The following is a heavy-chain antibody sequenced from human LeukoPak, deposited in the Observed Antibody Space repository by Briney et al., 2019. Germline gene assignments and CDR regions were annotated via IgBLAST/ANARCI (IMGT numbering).Heavy chain of an antibody. CDR3: ARDGDHNWFDP. J-gene: IGHJ5*02. V-gene: IGHV4-34*01. Sequence: PSETLSLTCAVYGGSFSGYYWSWIRQPPGKGLEWIGEINHSGSTYYNPSLKSRVTISVDTSKNQFSLKLSSVTAADTAVYYCARDGDHNWFDPWGQGTLVTVSS. CDR1: GGSFSGYY. D-gene: IGHD7-27*01. CDR2: INHSGST.